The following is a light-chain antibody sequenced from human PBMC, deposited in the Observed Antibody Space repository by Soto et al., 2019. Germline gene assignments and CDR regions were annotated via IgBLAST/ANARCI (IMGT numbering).Light chain of an antibody. CDR3: SSDTSSSTL. V-gene: IGLV2-14*01. CDR2: EVS. J-gene: IGLJ1*01. Sequence: QPVFTQPSSVSGSPGQPSTISCTGTISDVGSYNYVSWYQQHPGKAPKLMIYEVSDRPSGISSRFSGSKSGNTASLTISGLQPEDEADCYCSSDTSSSTLFGTGTTVTVL. CDR1: ISDVGSYNY.